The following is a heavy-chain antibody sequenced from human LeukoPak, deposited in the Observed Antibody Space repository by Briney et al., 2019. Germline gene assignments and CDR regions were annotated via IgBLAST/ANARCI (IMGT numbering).Heavy chain of an antibody. CDR1: GGTFSSYA. V-gene: IGHV1-69*05. CDR2: IISIFGTA. D-gene: IGHD3-22*01. Sequence: GASVKVSCKASGGTFSSYAISWVRQAPGQGLEWMGRIISIFGTANYAQKFQGRVTITTDESTSTAYMELSSLRSEDTAVYYCHYYDSSGYVDYWGQGTLVTVSS. CDR3: HYYDSSGYVDY. J-gene: IGHJ4*02.